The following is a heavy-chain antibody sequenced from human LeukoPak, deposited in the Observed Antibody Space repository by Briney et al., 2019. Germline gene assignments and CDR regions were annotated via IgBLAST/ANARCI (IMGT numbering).Heavy chain of an antibody. D-gene: IGHD1-1*01. J-gene: IGHJ5*02. CDR2: ISNNGNM. CDR3: ARTTVHPNKFDP. V-gene: IGHV4-31*03. CDR1: GGSINSGGYY. Sequence: PSETLSLTCNVSGGSINSGGYYWSWIRQHPGKGLEWLGYISNNGNMYYSPSFERRTSMSVDTSKNQFSLRLTPVTAADTAIYYCARTTVHPNKFDPWGQGTLVTVSS.